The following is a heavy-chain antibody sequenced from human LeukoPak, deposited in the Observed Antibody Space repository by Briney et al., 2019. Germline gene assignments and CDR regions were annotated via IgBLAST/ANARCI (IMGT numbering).Heavy chain of an antibody. D-gene: IGHD3-3*01. CDR1: GFIFSSYG. V-gene: IGHV3-33*01. CDR2: IWYDGSNK. Sequence: GGSLRLSCAASGFIFSSYGMHWVRQAPGQGLEWVAVIWYDGSNKYYADSVKGRFTISRDNSKNTLYLQMNSLRAEDTAVYYCARERWSEDEYYYYYYGMDVWGQGTTVTVSS. CDR3: ARERWSEDEYYYYYYGMDV. J-gene: IGHJ6*02.